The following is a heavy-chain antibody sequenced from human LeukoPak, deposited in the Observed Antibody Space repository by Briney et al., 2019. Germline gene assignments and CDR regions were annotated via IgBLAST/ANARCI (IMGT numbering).Heavy chain of an antibody. J-gene: IGHJ5*02. CDR2: INPNSGGT. D-gene: IGHD2-15*01. V-gene: IGHV1-2*02. CDR1: GYTFTGYY. Sequence: ASVKVSCKASGYTFTGYYMHWVRQAPGQGLEWMGWINPNSGGTNYAQKFQGRVTMTRDTSISTAYMELSRLRSDDTAVYYCARDGLHCSGGSCYPENWFDPWGQGTLVTVSS. CDR3: ARDGLHCSGGSCYPENWFDP.